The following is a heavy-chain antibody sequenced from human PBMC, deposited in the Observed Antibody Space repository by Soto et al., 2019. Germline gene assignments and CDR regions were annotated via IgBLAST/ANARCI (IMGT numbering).Heavy chain of an antibody. CDR2: ISAYNGNT. D-gene: IGHD3-22*01. Sequence: ASVKVSFKASGYTFTSYGISWVRQAPGQGLEWMGWISAYNGNTNYAQKLQGRVTMTTDTSTSTAYMELRSLRSDDTAVYYCARGRDSSGYYRTYLIDYWGQATLVSVSS. J-gene: IGHJ4*02. CDR3: ARGRDSSGYYRTYLIDY. V-gene: IGHV1-18*01. CDR1: GYTFTSYG.